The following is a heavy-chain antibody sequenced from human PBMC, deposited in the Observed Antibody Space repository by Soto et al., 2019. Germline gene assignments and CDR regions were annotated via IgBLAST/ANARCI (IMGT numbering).Heavy chain of an antibody. D-gene: IGHD3-22*01. CDR3: ARGGGDHYYDSSGYPPGPSGY. Sequence: VQLLESGGTLVQPGGSLRLSCAASGFTFSDYYMSWIRQAPGKGLEWVSYISSSGSTIYYADSVKGRFTISRDNAKNSLYLQMNSLRAEDTAVYYCARGGGDHYYDSSGYPPGPSGYWGQGTLVTVSS. J-gene: IGHJ4*02. CDR1: GFTFSDYY. V-gene: IGHV3-11*01. CDR2: ISSSGSTI.